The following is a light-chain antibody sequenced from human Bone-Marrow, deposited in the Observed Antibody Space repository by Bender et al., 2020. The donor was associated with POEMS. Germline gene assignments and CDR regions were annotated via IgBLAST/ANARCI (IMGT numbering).Light chain of an antibody. V-gene: IGLV1-51*02. CDR2: END. CDR3: ATWDNRMSAWGI. J-gene: IGLJ2*01. CDR1: SFNIANNY. Sequence: QSVLTQPPSVSAAPGQKVTISCSGSSFNIANNYVSWYQQLPGTAPKLLIYENDKRPSGIPDRFSGSKSGTSATLDITGLQTGDEADYYCATWDNRMSAWGIFGGGTKLTVL.